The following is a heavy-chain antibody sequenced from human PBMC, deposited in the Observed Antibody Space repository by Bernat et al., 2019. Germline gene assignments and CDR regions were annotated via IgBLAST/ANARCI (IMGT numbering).Heavy chain of an antibody. D-gene: IGHD3-16*01. CDR3: ARADYGDY. V-gene: IGHV3-48*03. CDR1: GFTFSSYA. CDR2: ISGSGSTM. Sequence: VQLVESGGGVVQPGRSLRLSCAASGFTFSSYAMNWVRQAPGKGLEWVSYISGSGSTMYNADSVKGRFTVSRDNAKNSLYLQMNSLRAEDTAVYYCARADYGDYWGQGTLVTVSS. J-gene: IGHJ4*02.